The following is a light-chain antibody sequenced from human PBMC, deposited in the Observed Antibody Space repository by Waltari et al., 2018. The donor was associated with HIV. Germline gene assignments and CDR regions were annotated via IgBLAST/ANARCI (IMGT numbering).Light chain of an antibody. Sequence: QSVLTQPPSVSAAPGQKVTTPCPGSSSNFGGGFVSWYQHLPGAPPRIHIHDNTQRPSGISGGLHGSMSGTSATIGITGLQTGVEADYYGGTWVSSVGAAVLGGGTRLTVL. CDR1: SSNFGGGF. V-gene: IGLV1-51*01. CDR2: DNT. CDR3: GTWVSSVGAAV. J-gene: IGLJ3*02.